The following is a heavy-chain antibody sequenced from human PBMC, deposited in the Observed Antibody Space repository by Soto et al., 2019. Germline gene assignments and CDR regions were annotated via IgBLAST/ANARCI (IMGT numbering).Heavy chain of an antibody. Sequence: ASVKVSCKASGGTFSSYTISWVRQAPGQGLEWMGRIIPILGTANYAQKFQGRVTITADESTSTAYMELSSLRSEDTAVYYCASGAPLTVVSYYFDYWAREPWSPSPQ. D-gene: IGHD2-15*01. CDR1: GGTFSSYT. CDR2: IIPILGTA. J-gene: IGHJ4*02. CDR3: ASGAPLTVVSYYFDY. V-gene: IGHV1-69*08.